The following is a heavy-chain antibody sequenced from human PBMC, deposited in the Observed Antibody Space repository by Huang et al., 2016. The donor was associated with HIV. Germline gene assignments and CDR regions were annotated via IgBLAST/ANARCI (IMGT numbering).Heavy chain of an antibody. D-gene: IGHD3-10*01. CDR3: ARHREGPVAYYSGWGSHLNYMDV. CDR1: GGSIRSSDYH. J-gene: IGHJ6*03. V-gene: IGHV4-39*01. CDR2: IYYKWST. Sequence: QLLLQESGPGLVKPSEALALTCAVSGGSIRSSDYHWGWIRQPPGKGLEWIGGIYYKWSTHYSPSLKSRVTIAVDTSKDLLFLNLTSMTAADTAVYYCARHREGPVAYYSGWGSHLNYMDVWGRGRTVVVSS.